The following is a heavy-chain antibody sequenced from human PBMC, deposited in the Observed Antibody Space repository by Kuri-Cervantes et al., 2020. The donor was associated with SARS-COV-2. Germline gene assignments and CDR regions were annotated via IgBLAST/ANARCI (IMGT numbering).Heavy chain of an antibody. CDR2: IKKDGSEK. V-gene: IGHV3-7*01. CDR1: GFTFSSHW. D-gene: IGHD5-18*01. Sequence: GESLKISCAASGFTFSSHWMSWVRQAPGKGVEWVANIKKDGSEKYYVDSVKGRFTISRDNAKNSLYLQMHSLRAEDTAVYYCARGNEGVVTAMVTYYYYYYMDVWRKETTVTVSS. CDR3: ARGNEGVVTAMVTYYYYYYMDV. J-gene: IGHJ6*03.